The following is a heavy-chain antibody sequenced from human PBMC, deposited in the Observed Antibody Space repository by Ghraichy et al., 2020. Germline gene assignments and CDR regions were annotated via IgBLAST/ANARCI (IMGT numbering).Heavy chain of an antibody. Sequence: GGSLRLSCTASGFTFSNAWMNWVRQTPGKGLEWVGRIKSKPNGGTTDYAAPVKGRFTISRDDSKNTAFLQMNSLKIEDSAVYFCATGGYYFDYWGLGTLVTVSS. CDR3: ATGGYYFDY. CDR1: GFTFSNAW. V-gene: IGHV3-15*01. J-gene: IGHJ4*02. D-gene: IGHD6-25*01. CDR2: IKSKPNGGTT.